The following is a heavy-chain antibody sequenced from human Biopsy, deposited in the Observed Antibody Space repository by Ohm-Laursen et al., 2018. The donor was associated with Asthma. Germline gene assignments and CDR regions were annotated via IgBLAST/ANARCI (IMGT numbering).Heavy chain of an antibody. CDR1: GFSFDDCA. V-gene: IGHV3-9*01. D-gene: IGHD3-22*01. Sequence: SLRLSCAASGFSFDDCAMHWVRQAPGKGLEWVSSISWNSGNMDYADSVKGRFTISRDNAKNSLYLQMQSLRPEDTAFYYCAKSANYYDSTDYLDFWGRGTLVTVSS. CDR2: ISWNSGNM. J-gene: IGHJ4*01. CDR3: AKSANYYDSTDYLDF.